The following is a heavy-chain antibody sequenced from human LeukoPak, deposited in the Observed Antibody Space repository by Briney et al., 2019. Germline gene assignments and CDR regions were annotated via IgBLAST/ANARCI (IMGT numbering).Heavy chain of an antibody. CDR3: VRAPIGGWLEGRYFDL. CDR1: GGAISSGDYF. V-gene: IGHV4-30-4*01. Sequence: SQTLSLTCTVSGGAISSGDYFWSWICQPPGKGLEWLGDIYYSGKTYNNPSLKSRLAISVDTSKNQFSPKFSAEIAADTAVYFCVRAPIGGWLEGRYFDLWGRGTLVTVSS. J-gene: IGHJ2*01. CDR2: IYYSGKT. D-gene: IGHD6-19*01.